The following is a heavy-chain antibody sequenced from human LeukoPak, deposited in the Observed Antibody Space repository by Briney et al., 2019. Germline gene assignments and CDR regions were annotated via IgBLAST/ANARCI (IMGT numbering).Heavy chain of an antibody. CDR1: GFTFGDYA. V-gene: IGHV3-49*04. J-gene: IGHJ4*02. Sequence: GGSLRLSCTASGFTFGDYAMSWVRQAPGKGLEWVGFIRSKAYGGTTEYAASVKGRFTISRDDSKSIAYLQMNSLKTEDTAVYYCTGYSSSWYEGDYWGQGALVTVSS. D-gene: IGHD6-13*01. CDR2: IRSKAYGGTT. CDR3: TGYSSSWYEGDY.